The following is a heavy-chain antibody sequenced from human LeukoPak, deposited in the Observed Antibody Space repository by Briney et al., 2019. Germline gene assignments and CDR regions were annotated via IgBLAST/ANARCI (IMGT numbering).Heavy chain of an antibody. CDR2: LYRGGSS. D-gene: IGHD3-10*01. CDR3: ASGRFGKSWV. J-gene: IGHJ1*01. V-gene: IGHV3-53*01. Sequence: GGSLRLSCADSGFTVNNNYMNWVRQAPGRGLEWVSILYRGGSSYYADSVRGRFTISRDSSTNTLFLQMHSLRVEDTAAYYCASGRFGKSWVWGQGTLVTVSS. CDR1: GFTVNNNY.